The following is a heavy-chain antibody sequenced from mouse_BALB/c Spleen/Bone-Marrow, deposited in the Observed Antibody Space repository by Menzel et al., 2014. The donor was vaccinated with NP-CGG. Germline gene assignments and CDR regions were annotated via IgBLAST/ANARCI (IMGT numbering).Heavy chain of an antibody. J-gene: IGHJ3*01. D-gene: IGHD2-2*01. CDR2: ISTYSGNT. Sequence: QVQLQQSGPELVRPGVSVKISCKGSGYTFTDYAMHWVKQSHAKSLEWIGVISTYSGNTNYNQKFKGKATVTVDKSSSTAYMELARLTSEDSAIYYCARSGYGYDWFAYWGQGTLVTVSA. CDR1: GYTFTDYA. V-gene: IGHV1-67*01. CDR3: ARSGYGYDWFAY.